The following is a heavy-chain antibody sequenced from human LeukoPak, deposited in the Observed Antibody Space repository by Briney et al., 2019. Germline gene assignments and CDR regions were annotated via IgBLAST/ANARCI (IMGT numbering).Heavy chain of an antibody. Sequence: GGSLRLSCAASGFTFSSYAMHWVRQAPGKGLEYVSAISSNGGSTYYANSVKGRFTISRDNSKNTLYLQMGSLRAEDMAVYYCAIGGHSSGWYFDYWGQGTLVTVSS. V-gene: IGHV3-64*01. CDR1: GFTFSSYA. CDR3: AIGGHSSGWYFDY. D-gene: IGHD6-19*01. J-gene: IGHJ4*02. CDR2: ISSNGGST.